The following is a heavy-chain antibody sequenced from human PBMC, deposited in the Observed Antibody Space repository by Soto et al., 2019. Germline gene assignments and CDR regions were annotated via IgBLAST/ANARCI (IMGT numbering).Heavy chain of an antibody. D-gene: IGHD2-21*02. CDR3: ALVTGRQWMRLPLDC. J-gene: IGHJ4*02. CDR2: INSTTGAT. V-gene: IGHV3-23*01. Sequence: EMQRLESGGGLVQPGGSLRLSCAASGFTFSNDAMNWDRQAPGKGLEWVSTINSTTGATYYADSVKARFTSSRDNSKNTLYLEINTLRAEDTAVYYCALVTGRQWMRLPLDCWGQGTLVTVSS. CDR1: GFTFSNDA.